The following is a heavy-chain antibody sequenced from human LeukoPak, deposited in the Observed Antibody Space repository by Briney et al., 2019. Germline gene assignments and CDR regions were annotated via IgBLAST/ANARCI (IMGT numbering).Heavy chain of an antibody. J-gene: IGHJ4*02. Sequence: WFSAISDSGDATYYADSVKGRFTISRDNSKSTLYLQMNNLRAEDTALYYCAKERGHSKPFDYWGQGTLVTVSS. CDR2: ISDSGDAT. V-gene: IGHV3-23*01. CDR3: AKERGHSKPFDY. D-gene: IGHD4-23*01.